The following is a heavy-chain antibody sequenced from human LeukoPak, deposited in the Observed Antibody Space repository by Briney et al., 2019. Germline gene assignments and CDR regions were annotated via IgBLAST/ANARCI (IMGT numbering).Heavy chain of an antibody. CDR1: GFTLSDYY. V-gene: IGHV3-11*04. J-gene: IGHJ4*02. D-gene: IGHD3-10*01. Sequence: GGSLRLSCVASGFTLSDYYMSWIRQAPGKGLEWISFISSSGSTKYYADSVKGRFTISRDTTQNSLFLQMNSLRAEDTAVYYCAKVRRWFGDPIDYWGQGTLVTVSS. CDR3: AKVRRWFGDPIDY. CDR2: ISSSGSTK.